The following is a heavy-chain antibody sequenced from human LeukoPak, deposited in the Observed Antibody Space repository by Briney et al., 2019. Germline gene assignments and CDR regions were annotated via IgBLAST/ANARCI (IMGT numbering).Heavy chain of an antibody. V-gene: IGHV4-38-2*01. CDR3: ARGPPYYDFWSGYSPNYYYYYMDV. D-gene: IGHD3-3*01. CDR1: GYSISSGYY. CDR2: IYHSGST. J-gene: IGHJ6*03. Sequence: PSETLSLTCAVSGYSISSGYYWGWIRQPPGKGLEWIGSIYHSGSTYYNPSRKSRVTISVDTSKNQFSLKLSSVTAADTAVYYCARGPPYYDFWSGYSPNYYYYYMDVWGKGTTVTVSS.